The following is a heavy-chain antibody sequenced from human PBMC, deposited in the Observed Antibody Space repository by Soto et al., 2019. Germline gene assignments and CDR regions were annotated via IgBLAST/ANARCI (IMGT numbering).Heavy chain of an antibody. J-gene: IGHJ4*02. CDR2: VYPGDSDT. CDR3: ARQPYSGSYYGYYFDY. CDR1: GYSFTSYW. V-gene: IGHV5-51*01. D-gene: IGHD1-26*01. Sequence: PGESLKISCKGSGYSFTSYWIGWVRQMPGKGLEWMGIVYPGDSDTRYSPSFQGQVTISADKSISTAYLQWSSLKASDTAMYYCARQPYSGSYYGYYFDYWGQGTLVTVSS.